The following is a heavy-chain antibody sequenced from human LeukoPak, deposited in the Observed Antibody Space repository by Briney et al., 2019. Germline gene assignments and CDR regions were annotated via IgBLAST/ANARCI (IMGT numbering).Heavy chain of an antibody. Sequence: GGSLRLSCAASGFTFDDYGMSWVRQAPGKGLEWVSGINWNGGSTGYADSVKGRFTISRDNAKNSLYLQMNSLRAEDTALYYCAREGYCSSTSCPFDYWGQGTQVTVSS. CDR3: AREGYCSSTSCPFDY. CDR1: GFTFDDYG. V-gene: IGHV3-20*04. CDR2: INWNGGST. J-gene: IGHJ4*02. D-gene: IGHD2-2*01.